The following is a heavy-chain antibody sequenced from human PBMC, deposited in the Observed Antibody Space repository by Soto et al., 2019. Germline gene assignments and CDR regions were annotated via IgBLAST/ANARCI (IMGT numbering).Heavy chain of an antibody. J-gene: IGHJ6*02. CDR1: GGSISSSSYY. D-gene: IGHD3-10*02. Sequence: XATLSLTCTVSGGSISSSSYYWGWIRQPPGKGLEWIGSIYYSGSTYYNPSLKSRVTISVDTSKNQFSLKLSSVTAADTAVYYCAGLKSVRGVLQYYYGMDVWGQGTTVTVSS. V-gene: IGHV4-39*01. CDR3: AGLKSVRGVLQYYYGMDV. CDR2: IYYSGST.